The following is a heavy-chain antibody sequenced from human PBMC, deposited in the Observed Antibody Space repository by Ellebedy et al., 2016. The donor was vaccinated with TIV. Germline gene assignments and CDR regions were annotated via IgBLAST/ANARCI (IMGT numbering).Heavy chain of an antibody. Sequence: GGSLRLXXAASGFTFSSYGMHWVRQAPGKGLEWVAVIWYDGSNKYYADSVKGRFTISRDNSKNTLYLQMNSLRAEDTAVYYCARARLDWNWFDPWGQGTLATVSS. CDR3: ARARLDWNWFDP. V-gene: IGHV3-33*01. CDR1: GFTFSSYG. CDR2: IWYDGSNK. J-gene: IGHJ5*02. D-gene: IGHD3-9*01.